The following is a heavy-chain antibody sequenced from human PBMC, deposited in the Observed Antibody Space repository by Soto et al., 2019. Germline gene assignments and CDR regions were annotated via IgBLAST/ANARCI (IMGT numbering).Heavy chain of an antibody. CDR1: GFIFSKAW. CDR2: IKSKTDGGTA. V-gene: IGHV3-15*01. CDR3: TTGMYYDFWSGYSHQDAFDI. Sequence: GGSLRLSCAASGFIFSKAWMSWVRQAPGKGLEWVGRIKSKTDGGTAEYAAPGKGRFTISRDDSKNMVSLQMNSLKTEDTAVYYCTTGMYYDFWSGYSHQDAFDIWGQGTMVTVSS. J-gene: IGHJ3*02. D-gene: IGHD3-3*01.